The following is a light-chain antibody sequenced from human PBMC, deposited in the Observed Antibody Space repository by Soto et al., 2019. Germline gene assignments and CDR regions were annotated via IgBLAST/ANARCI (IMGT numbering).Light chain of an antibody. CDR1: SSDVGGYNS. V-gene: IGLV2-8*01. Sequence: QSALTQTPSASGSPGQSVTISCTGTSSDVGGYNSVSWYQQHPGKAPKLMIYEVNKRPSGVPDRFSASKSDNTASLTVSGLQAEDEADYYCSSYAGSKNLVFGGGTQLTVL. CDR3: SSYAGSKNLV. J-gene: IGLJ3*02. CDR2: EVN.